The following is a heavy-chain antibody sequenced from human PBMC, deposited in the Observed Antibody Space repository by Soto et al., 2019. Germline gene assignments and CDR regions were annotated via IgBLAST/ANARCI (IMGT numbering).Heavy chain of an antibody. V-gene: IGHV3-21*01. D-gene: IGHD3-10*01. J-gene: IGHJ1*01. CDR3: ARDPSDLWVPDQYLPP. CDR1: GFTFSSYS. Sequence: EVQLVESGGGLVKPGGSLRLSCAASGFTFSSYSMNWVRQAPGKGLEWVSSITGSSSHIYYADSVKGRFTISRDNAKNSLYLQINSLRAEDTAVYYCARDPSDLWVPDQYLPPSGQGSRVTVSS. CDR2: ITGSSSHI.